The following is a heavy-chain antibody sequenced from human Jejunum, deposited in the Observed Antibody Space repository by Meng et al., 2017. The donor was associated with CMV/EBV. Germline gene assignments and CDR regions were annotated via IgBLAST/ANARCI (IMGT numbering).Heavy chain of an antibody. CDR3: ARFCSRTDCANCFDP. J-gene: IGHJ5*02. D-gene: IGHD2-2*01. CDR2: IDFSGIT. V-gene: IGHV4-31*02. Sequence: SISSGGYHWSWLRQPPGKGLEWIGNIDFSGITYFDPSLRSRVTMSLALSKNRVSLKLSSVTAADTAVYYCARFCSRTDCANCFDPWGQGTLVTVSS. CDR1: SISSGGYH.